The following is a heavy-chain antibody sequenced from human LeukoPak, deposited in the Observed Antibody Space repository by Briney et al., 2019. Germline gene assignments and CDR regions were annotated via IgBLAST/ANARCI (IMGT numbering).Heavy chain of an antibody. J-gene: IGHJ4*02. CDR1: GGSMNYYY. Sequence: SETLSLTCTVSGGSMNYYYWSWIRQPPGKGLEWIGYIYYTGSTDYNPSLKSRVTISVDTSKNQFYLKVTSVTAADTAVYYCARLQGQWLLHDYWGQGTLVTVSS. CDR3: ARLQGQWLLHDY. D-gene: IGHD6-19*01. V-gene: IGHV4-59*01. CDR2: IYYTGST.